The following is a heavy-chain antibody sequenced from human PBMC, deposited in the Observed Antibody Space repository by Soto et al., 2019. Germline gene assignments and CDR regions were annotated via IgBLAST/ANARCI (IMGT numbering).Heavy chain of an antibody. V-gene: IGHV3-30-3*01. Sequence: QVQLVESGGGVVQPGRSLRLSCAASGFTFSSYAMHWVRQAPGKGLEWVAVISYDGSNKYYADSVKGRFTISRDNSKNTLYLQMNSLRAEDTAVYYCARVPKSKGYYGSGSYYGYWVQGTLVTVSS. CDR1: GFTFSSYA. CDR2: ISYDGSNK. CDR3: ARVPKSKGYYGSGSYYGY. D-gene: IGHD3-10*01. J-gene: IGHJ4*02.